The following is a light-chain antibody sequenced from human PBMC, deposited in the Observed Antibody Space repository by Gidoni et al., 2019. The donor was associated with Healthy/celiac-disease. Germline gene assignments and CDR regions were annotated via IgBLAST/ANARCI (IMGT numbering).Light chain of an antibody. Sequence: DIQMTKSPSSLSASVGDRVTITCRASQSISSYLDWYQQKPGKAPKLLIYAASSLQSGVPSRFSVSGSGTDFTLTISSLQPEDFSTYYCQQSDSTPRFTFGPGTKVDIK. CDR3: QQSDSTPRFT. J-gene: IGKJ3*01. CDR1: QSISSY. V-gene: IGKV1-39*01. CDR2: AAS.